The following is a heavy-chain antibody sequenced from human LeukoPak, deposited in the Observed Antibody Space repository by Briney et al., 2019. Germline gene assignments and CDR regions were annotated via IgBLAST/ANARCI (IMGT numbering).Heavy chain of an antibody. CDR3: ARDYASAYYYDSTSYPYGMDV. V-gene: IGHV4-30-4*01. J-gene: IGHJ6*02. CDR1: GGSVSSRDFY. Sequence: SETLSLTCTVSGGSVSSRDFYWSWIRQPPGKGLEWIGYIYSTGSTYYNPSLKSRVAISIDTSNNQFSVKLSSVTAADTAVYFCARDYASAYYYDSTSYPYGMDVWGQGTTVTVSS. D-gene: IGHD3-22*01. CDR2: IYSTGST.